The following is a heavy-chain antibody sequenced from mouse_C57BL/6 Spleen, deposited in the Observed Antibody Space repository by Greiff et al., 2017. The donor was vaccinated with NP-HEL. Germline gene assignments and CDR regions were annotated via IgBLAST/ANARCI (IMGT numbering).Heavy chain of an antibody. D-gene: IGHD1-1*01. Sequence: QVQLQQSGAELVKPGASVKISCKASGYAFSSYWMNWVQQRPGKGLEWIGQIYPGDGDTNYTGKFKGKATLTADKSSSTAYMQLSSLTSEDSAVYFCARSRYYGSSHFDDWGQGTTLTVSS. CDR3: ARSRYYGSSHFDD. CDR1: GYAFSSYW. J-gene: IGHJ2*01. CDR2: IYPGDGDT. V-gene: IGHV1-80*01.